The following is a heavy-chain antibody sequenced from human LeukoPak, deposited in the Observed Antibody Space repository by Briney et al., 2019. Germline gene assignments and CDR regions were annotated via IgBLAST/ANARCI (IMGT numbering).Heavy chain of an antibody. CDR3: ARGVYGTVKGGLDY. V-gene: IGHV4-31*03. CDR1: GDSISSGGYY. D-gene: IGHD3-10*01. CDR2: IYHSGSA. J-gene: IGHJ4*02. Sequence: TLFLTCTVSGDSISSGGYYWSWIRQHPGKGLEWIGYIYHSGSAYYNPSLKSRVTISVDTSKNQFSLKLSSVAAADTAVYYCARGVYGTVKGGLDYWGQGPLVTVSS.